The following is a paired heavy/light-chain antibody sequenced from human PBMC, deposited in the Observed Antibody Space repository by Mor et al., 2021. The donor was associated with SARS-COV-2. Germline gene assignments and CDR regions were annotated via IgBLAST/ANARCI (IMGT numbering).Light chain of an antibody. CDR1: QSIGDNY. J-gene: IGKJ5*01. CDR3: QQYGSSVPVT. CDR2: QAS. V-gene: IGKV3-20*01. Sequence: EIVLTQSPGTLSLSLGERATLSCRASQSIGDNYLAWFQQRPGQAPRLLIYQASARDAGIPDRFSGSGSGTDFTLTISRLEPGDFAVYYCQQYGSSVPVTFGQGTRL.
Heavy chain of an antibody. CDR3: ARGIIMGGLGK. CDR1: GHSISGYY. V-gene: IGHV4-59*01. CDR2: IHYTGST. D-gene: IGHD1-26*01. J-gene: IGHJ4*02. Sequence: QVQLQESGPGLVRPSETLSLTCTVSGHSISGYYWSWVRQSPGEGLEWIGYIHYTGSTNYSPSLKSRVTISVDTSKNQFSLSLRSVTAADTAVYYCARGIIMGGLGKWGQGTLVTVSS.